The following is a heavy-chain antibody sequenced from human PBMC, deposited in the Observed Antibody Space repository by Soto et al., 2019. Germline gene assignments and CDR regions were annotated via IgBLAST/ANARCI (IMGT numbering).Heavy chain of an antibody. D-gene: IGHD1-26*01. CDR1: GFPFSGYA. Sequence: EVQLLESGGGLVQPGGSLRLSCAASGFPFSGYAMRWVRQAPVKGLEWVSAISGSGGSTYYADSVKGRFTISRDNSKNTLYLQMNSLRAEDTAVYYCARRGSGSYYDYWGQGTLVTVSS. CDR2: ISGSGGST. V-gene: IGHV3-23*01. CDR3: ARRGSGSYYDY. J-gene: IGHJ4*02.